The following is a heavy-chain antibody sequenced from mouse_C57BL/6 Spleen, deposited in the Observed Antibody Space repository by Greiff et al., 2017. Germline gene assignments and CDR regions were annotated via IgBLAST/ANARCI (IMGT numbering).Heavy chain of an antibody. J-gene: IGHJ4*01. CDR3: AREHYYGSSYDAMDY. V-gene: IGHV3-6*01. D-gene: IGHD1-1*01. CDR2: ISYDGSN. Sequence: EVQLQESGPGLVKPSQSLSLTCSVTGYSITSGYYWNWIRQFPGNKLEWMGYISYDGSNNYNPSLKNRISITRDTSKNQFFLKLNSVTTEDTATYYCAREHYYGSSYDAMDYWGQGTSVTVSS. CDR1: GYSITSGYY.